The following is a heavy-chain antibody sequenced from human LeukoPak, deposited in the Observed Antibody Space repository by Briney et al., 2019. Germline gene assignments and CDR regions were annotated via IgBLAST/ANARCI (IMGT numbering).Heavy chain of an antibody. Sequence: GGSLRLSCAASGFTFNIYGMNWVRQAPGKGLEWVAFIPYDGSDKFYADSVKGRFTISRDNSKNTLYLQMNSLRAEDTAVYYCAKRPSSNYFHYWGQGTLVTVSS. D-gene: IGHD2-2*01. V-gene: IGHV3-30*02. CDR2: IPYDGSDK. J-gene: IGHJ4*02. CDR3: AKRPSSNYFHY. CDR1: GFTFNIYG.